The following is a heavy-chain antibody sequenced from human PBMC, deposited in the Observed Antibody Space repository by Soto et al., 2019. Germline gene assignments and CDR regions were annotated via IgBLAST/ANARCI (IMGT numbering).Heavy chain of an antibody. J-gene: IGHJ4*02. V-gene: IGHV1-18*01. CDR3: ARGYDILTGYYIIGDY. D-gene: IGHD3-9*01. Sequence: SAYNGNTNYAQKLQGRVTMTTDTSTSTAYMELRSLRSDDTAVYYCARGYDILTGYYIIGDYWGQGTLVTVSS. CDR2: SAYNGNT.